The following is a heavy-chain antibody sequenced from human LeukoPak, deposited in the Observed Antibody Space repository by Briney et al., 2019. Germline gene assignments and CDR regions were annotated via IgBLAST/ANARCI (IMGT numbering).Heavy chain of an antibody. V-gene: IGHV3-30*04. CDR2: ISYDGSNK. Sequence: GGSLRLSSAASGFTFSSYAMHWVREAPGKGLEWVAVISYDGSNKYYADSVKGRFTISRDNSKNTPYLQMNSLRAEDTAVYYCARAYYSGRGYYYYYGMDVWGQGTTVTVSS. CDR3: ARAYYSGRGYYYYYGMDV. CDR1: GFTFSSYA. J-gene: IGHJ6*02. D-gene: IGHD5-12*01.